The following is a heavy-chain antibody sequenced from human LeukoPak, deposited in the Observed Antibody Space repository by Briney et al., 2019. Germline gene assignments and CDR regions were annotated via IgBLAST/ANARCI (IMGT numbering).Heavy chain of an antibody. CDR3: AILAAAGEQELFDY. V-gene: IGHV4-34*01. CDR2: INHSGST. Sequence: SETLSLTCAVYGGSFSGYYWSWIRQPPGKGLEWIGEINHSGSTNYNPSLKSRVTISVDTSKNQFSLKLSSVTAADTAVYYCAILAAAGEQELFDYWGQGTLVTVCS. CDR1: GGSFSGYY. J-gene: IGHJ4*02. D-gene: IGHD6-13*01.